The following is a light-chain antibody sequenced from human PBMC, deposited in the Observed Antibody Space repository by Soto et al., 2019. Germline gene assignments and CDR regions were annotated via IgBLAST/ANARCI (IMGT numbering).Light chain of an antibody. V-gene: IGLV2-14*01. CDR2: DVS. Sequence: QSVLTQPASVSGSPGQSITISCTGTSSDVGGYNYVSWYQQYPGKAPKLMVCDVSNRPSGVSNRFSGSKSGNTASLTISGLQAEDEADYYCSSFTGTSYVFGTGNKVTVL. CDR1: SSDVGGYNY. CDR3: SSFTGTSYV. J-gene: IGLJ1*01.